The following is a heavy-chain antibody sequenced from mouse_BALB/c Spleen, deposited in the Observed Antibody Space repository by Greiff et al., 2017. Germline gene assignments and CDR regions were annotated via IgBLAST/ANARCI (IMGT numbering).Heavy chain of an antibody. Sequence: QVQLQQSGAELAKPGASVKMSCKASGYTFTSYWMHWVKQRPGQGLEWIGYINPSTGYTEYNQKFKDKATLTADKSSSTAYMQLSSLTSEDSAVYYCARSGRWFDYWGQGTTLTVSS. CDR1: GYTFTSYW. CDR3: ARSGRWFDY. V-gene: IGHV1-7*01. CDR2: INPSTGYT. D-gene: IGHD1-1*02. J-gene: IGHJ2*01.